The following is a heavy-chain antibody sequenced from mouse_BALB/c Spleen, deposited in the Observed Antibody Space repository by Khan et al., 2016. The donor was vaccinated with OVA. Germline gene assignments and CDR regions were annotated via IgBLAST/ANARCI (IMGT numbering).Heavy chain of an antibody. V-gene: IGHV1S22*01. J-gene: IGHJ3*01. CDR3: TRGGYFGKSLFAY. CDR2: IYPGSDSI. D-gene: IGHD2-1*01. CDR1: GYTFTSYW. Sequence: LQQPGSALVRPGASVKLSCKASGYTFTSYWMHWVKQRHGQGLEWIGNIYPGSDSINYDEKFKSKGTLTVDTSSRPAYIHLSSLPSEDSAVYYCTRGGYFGKSLFAYWGQGTLVTVSA.